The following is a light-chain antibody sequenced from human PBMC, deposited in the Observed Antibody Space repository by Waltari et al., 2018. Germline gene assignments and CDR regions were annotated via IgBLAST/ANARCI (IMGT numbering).Light chain of an antibody. CDR3: SSYTTSSTVYV. Sequence: SALTQPAPVSGSPGQSITISCTGTSSDVATYDYVSWYQQHPGKAPKLMIYDVTKRPSGMANRFSGSKSGNTASLTISVLQAGDEADYYCSSYTTSSTVYVFGTGTKVTGL. V-gene: IGLV2-14*03. J-gene: IGLJ1*01. CDR1: SSDVATYDY. CDR2: DVT.